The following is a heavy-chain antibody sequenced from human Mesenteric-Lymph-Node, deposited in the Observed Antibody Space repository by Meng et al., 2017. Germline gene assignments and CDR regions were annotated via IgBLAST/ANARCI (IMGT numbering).Heavy chain of an antibody. Sequence: QVQLQDWGHGLVNPSETPPLPCTVSGGSISSYYWSWIRQPPGKGLEWIGYIYFSGSTNYNPSLKSRVTISVDTSKNQFSLKLRSVTAADTAVYYCARDRGNIGYDYWGQGTLVTVSS. D-gene: IGHD2/OR15-2a*01. CDR1: GGSISSYY. V-gene: IGHV4-59*01. CDR2: IYFSGST. J-gene: IGHJ4*02. CDR3: ARDRGNIGYDY.